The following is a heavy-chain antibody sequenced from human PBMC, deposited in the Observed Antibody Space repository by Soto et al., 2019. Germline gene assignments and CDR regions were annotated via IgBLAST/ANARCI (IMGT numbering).Heavy chain of an antibody. CDR1: GGSISRGGYY. CDR2: IFYSGTT. J-gene: IGHJ5*02. V-gene: IGHV4-31*03. CDR3: ARSVDP. Sequence: TLSLTCTVSGGSISRGGYYWNWIRQHPGKGLEWIGYIFYSGTTYYNPSLKSRVTISVDTSKNQFSLKPSSVTAADTAVYYCARSVDPWGLGTLVTVSS.